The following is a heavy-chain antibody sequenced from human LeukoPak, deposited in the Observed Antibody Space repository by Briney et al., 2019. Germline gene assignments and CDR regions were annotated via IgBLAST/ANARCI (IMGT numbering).Heavy chain of an antibody. J-gene: IGHJ4*02. CDR1: GFTFSSYS. CDR2: ISYDGSNK. CDR3: ARENYDKPFDY. D-gene: IGHD3-22*01. V-gene: IGHV3-30*03. Sequence: GGSLRLSCAASGFTFSSYSIHWVRQAPGKGLEWVAVISYDGSNKYYADSVKGRFTISRDNSKNTLYLQMNSLRAEDTAVYYCARENYDKPFDYWGQGTLVTVSS.